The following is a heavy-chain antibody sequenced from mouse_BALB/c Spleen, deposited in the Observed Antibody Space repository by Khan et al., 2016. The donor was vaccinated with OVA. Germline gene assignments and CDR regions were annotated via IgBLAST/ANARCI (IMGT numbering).Heavy chain of an antibody. D-gene: IGHD2-1*01. CDR1: GFSLTDYG. CDR2: IWVAGSP. CDR3: ARDKGNPYAMDY. Sequence: QVQLQQSGPGLVAPSQSLSITCTVSGFSLTDYGVNWVRQPPGKGLEWLGMIWVAGSPDYNSALKSRLTISKDNSKSQVFLKMNRRQTDDTARYFCARDKGNPYAMDYWGQGTAVTVSS. V-gene: IGHV2-6-7*01. J-gene: IGHJ4*01.